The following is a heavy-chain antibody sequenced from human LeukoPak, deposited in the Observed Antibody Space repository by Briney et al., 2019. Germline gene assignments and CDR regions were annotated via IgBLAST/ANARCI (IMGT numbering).Heavy chain of an antibody. Sequence: SETLSLTCTVSGGSISTYYWSWIRQSAGKGLEWNGRIHISGSTTYNPSLKGRVTMSVDTSKNQFSLKMSSVTAADTAIYYCARDRSSSWHKDWFDPWGQGTLVTISP. J-gene: IGHJ5*02. D-gene: IGHD6-13*01. CDR3: ARDRSSSWHKDWFDP. CDR2: IHISGST. V-gene: IGHV4-4*07. CDR1: GGSISTYY.